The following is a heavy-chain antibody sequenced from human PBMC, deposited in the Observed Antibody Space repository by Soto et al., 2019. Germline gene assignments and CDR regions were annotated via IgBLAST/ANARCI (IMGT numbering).Heavy chain of an antibody. CDR1: EFTFSNYW. CDR3: ARDVQFQSFDY. CDR2: IDNDGGRT. D-gene: IGHD4-4*01. Sequence: GWPLRLSCTASEFTFSNYWMHWVLQVPGEGLVWVSRIDNDGGRTSYADSVKGRFTISRDNAQNTLYLQMDSLRAEDTAVYYCARDVQFQSFDYWGPGTLVTVSS. J-gene: IGHJ4*02. V-gene: IGHV3-74*01.